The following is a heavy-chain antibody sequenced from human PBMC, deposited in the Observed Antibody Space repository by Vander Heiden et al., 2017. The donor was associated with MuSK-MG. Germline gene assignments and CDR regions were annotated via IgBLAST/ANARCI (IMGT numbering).Heavy chain of an antibody. Sequence: QLQLPESVPALLKPSDTLPNACTVSGGSISFSSYYWGWSRRAPGKGLEWIGSIYYSGSTYYNPSLKSRVTISVDTSKNQFSLKLRSVTAADTAVYYCARDSDSSSWYYYGMDVWGQGTTVTVSS. CDR3: ARDSDSSSWYYYGMDV. V-gene: IGHV4-39*07. J-gene: IGHJ6*02. CDR1: GGSISFSSYY. CDR2: IYYSGST. D-gene: IGHD6-13*01.